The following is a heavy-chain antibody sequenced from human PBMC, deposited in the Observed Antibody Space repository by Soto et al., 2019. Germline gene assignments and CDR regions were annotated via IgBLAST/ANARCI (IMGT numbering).Heavy chain of an antibody. V-gene: IGHV4-38-2*01. CDR1: GFSISSDSY. CDR3: GHLKTDTEVTPAPPLFDS. Sequence: ETLSLTCAVSGFSISSDSYWGWMRQSPGKGLEWIGTLSHSGRTFYNPSLKSRVTISADTTKNQFSLSLTSVTAADTAVYYCGHLKTDTEVTPAPPLFDSWGQGTLVTVSS. J-gene: IGHJ4*02. D-gene: IGHD2-2*01. CDR2: LSHSGRT.